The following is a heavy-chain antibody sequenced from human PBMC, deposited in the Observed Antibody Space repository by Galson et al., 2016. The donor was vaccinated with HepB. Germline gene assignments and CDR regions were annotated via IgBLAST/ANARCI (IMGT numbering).Heavy chain of an antibody. J-gene: IGHJ4*02. Sequence: TLRLSCAASGFTFSSHAMHCVRQAPGKGLEWVAVISNDAKNKDVADFVKGRFIISRDNSKNTLHLQMNTLTAEDTAVYYCARADCSGTYCHVKDHWGRGTLVTVPS. D-gene: IGHD2-2*01. CDR1: GFTFSSHA. CDR2: ISNDAKNK. V-gene: IGHV3-30*04. CDR3: ARADCSGTYCHVKDH.